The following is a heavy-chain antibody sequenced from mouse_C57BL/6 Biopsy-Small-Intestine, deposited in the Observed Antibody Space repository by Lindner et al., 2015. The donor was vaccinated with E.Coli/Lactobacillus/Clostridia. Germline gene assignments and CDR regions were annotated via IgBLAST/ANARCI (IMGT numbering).Heavy chain of an antibody. CDR1: GYTFTGYW. J-gene: IGHJ2*01. V-gene: IGHV1-9*01. CDR3: VRRPFDY. Sequence: VQLQESGPELMKPGASVKLSCKATGYTFTGYWIDWVKQRPGHDLEWIGEILPGSDDTNFNEKFKGKASFTAVTSSNTAYMQLSSPTTEDSAIYFCVRRPFDYWGQGTTLTVSS. CDR2: ILPGSDDT.